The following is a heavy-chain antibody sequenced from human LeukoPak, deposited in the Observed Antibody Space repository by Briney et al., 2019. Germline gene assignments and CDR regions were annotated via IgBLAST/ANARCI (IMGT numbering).Heavy chain of an antibody. D-gene: IGHD5-12*01. CDR3: ATKGTSWLRNDF. V-gene: IGHV3-48*03. CDR1: GFTFSSYE. CDR2: ISSSGSTI. J-gene: IGHJ4*02. Sequence: GGSLRLSCAASGFTFSSYEMNWVRQAPGKGLEWVSYISSSGSTIYYADSVKGRFTISRDNAKNPLYLQMNSLRAEDTALYYCATKGTSWLRNDFWGQGTLVTVSS.